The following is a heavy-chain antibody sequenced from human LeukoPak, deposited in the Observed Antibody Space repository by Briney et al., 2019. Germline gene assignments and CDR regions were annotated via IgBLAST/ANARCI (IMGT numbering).Heavy chain of an antibody. D-gene: IGHD1-26*01. Sequence: GGSLRLSCAASGFTFSSYWMSWVRQAPGKGLEWVANIKQDGSEKYYVDSVKGRFTISRDNAKNSLYLQMNSLRAEDTAVYYCARARYSGSYYFDYWGQGTLVTVSS. CDR1: GFTFSSYW. CDR2: IKQDGSEK. V-gene: IGHV3-7*01. J-gene: IGHJ4*02. CDR3: ARARYSGSYYFDY.